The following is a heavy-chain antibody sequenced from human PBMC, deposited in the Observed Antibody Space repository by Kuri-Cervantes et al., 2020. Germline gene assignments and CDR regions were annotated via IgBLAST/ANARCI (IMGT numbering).Heavy chain of an antibody. CDR2: ISASGFNT. CDR1: GFTFDTYA. V-gene: IGHV3-23*01. Sequence: GESLKISCAASGFTFDTYAMTWVRQAPGKGLEWVSAISASGFNTNYADSVKGRFTISRDNSKNTLYLQMNSLKTEDTAVYYCTTDESIAATIDYWGQGTLVTVSS. D-gene: IGHD6-6*01. J-gene: IGHJ4*02. CDR3: TTDESIAATIDY.